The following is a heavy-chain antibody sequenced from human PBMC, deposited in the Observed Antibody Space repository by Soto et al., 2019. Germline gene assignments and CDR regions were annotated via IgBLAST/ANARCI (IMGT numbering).Heavy chain of an antibody. CDR3: ARAFSGSYYNTH. J-gene: IGHJ4*02. V-gene: IGHV3-21*01. Sequence: NPGGSLRLSCAASGFTFSTYTMTWVRQAPGKGLEWVSSISSSTNYIYYADSVKGRFTISRDNAKNSLYLQMNSLRAEDTAVYYCARAFSGSYYNTHWGQGALVTVSS. CDR1: GFTFSTYT. CDR2: ISSSTNYI. D-gene: IGHD1-26*01.